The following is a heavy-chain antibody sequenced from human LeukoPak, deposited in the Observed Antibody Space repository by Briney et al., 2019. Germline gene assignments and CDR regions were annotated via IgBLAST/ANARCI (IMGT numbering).Heavy chain of an antibody. CDR1: GFTFSSYA. J-gene: IGHJ5*02. V-gene: IGHV3-30-3*01. CDR3: VKASSSSPQYNWFDA. D-gene: IGHD6-6*01. Sequence: GGSLRLSCAASGFTFSSYAMHWVRQAPGKGLEWVAVISYDGSNKYYADSVKGRFTISRDNSKNTLYLQMNSLRAEDTALYYCVKASSSSPQYNWFDAWGQGTLVTVSS. CDR2: ISYDGSNK.